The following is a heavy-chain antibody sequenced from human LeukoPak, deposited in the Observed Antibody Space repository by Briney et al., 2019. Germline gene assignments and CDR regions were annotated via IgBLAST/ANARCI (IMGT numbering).Heavy chain of an antibody. CDR2: ISGSYSTI. J-gene: IGHJ3*02. V-gene: IGHV3-48*03. D-gene: IGHD3-22*01. CDR3: ATDYYHSSGQSPDAFDI. CDR1: GFTFNTYE. Sequence: PGGSLRLSCAASGFTFNTYEMNWVRQAPGKGLEWVSYISGSYSTIYYADSVKGRFTISRDSAKSTLHLQMNSLRAEDTAIYYCATDYYHSSGQSPDAFDIWGQGTMVTVSS.